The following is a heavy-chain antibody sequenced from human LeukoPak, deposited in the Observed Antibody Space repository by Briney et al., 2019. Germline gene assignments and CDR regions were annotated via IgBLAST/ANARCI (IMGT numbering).Heavy chain of an antibody. J-gene: IGHJ4*02. Sequence: ASVKVSCKVSGYIFTELSIHWVRQTPGKGLEWMGGFDPENGETIYALKFQGRVTMTEDTSTDTAYMELSSLRSEDTAVYYSATDRFVLRYFRWLFYWGQGTLVTVSS. CDR3: ATDRFVLRYFRWLFY. CDR1: GYIFTELS. V-gene: IGHV1-24*01. CDR2: FDPENGET. D-gene: IGHD3-9*01.